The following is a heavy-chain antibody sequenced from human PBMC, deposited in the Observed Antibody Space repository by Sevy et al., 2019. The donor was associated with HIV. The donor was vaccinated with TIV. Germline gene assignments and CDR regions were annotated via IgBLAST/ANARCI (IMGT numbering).Heavy chain of an antibody. D-gene: IGHD1-26*01. J-gene: IGHJ6*02. Sequence: GGSLRLSCAASGFTFSTDWMSWFHQAPGKELEWVANINEDGTEKFYVDSVKGRFTMSRDNAKNSLYLQMNSLRAEDGAVYYCARDNATVSRRELRYYYYRTDVWGQGTTVTVSS. V-gene: IGHV3-7*01. CDR1: GFTFSTDW. CDR2: INEDGTEK. CDR3: ARDNATVSRRELRYYYYRTDV.